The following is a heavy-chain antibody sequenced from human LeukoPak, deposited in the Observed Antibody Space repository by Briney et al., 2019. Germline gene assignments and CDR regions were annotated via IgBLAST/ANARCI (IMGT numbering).Heavy chain of an antibody. CDR3: ARDRGYSYGHPFDY. J-gene: IGHJ4*02. CDR2: IKSDGSTT. Sequence: GGSLRLSCAASGFTFSNSWMHWVRQAPGKGLVWVSRIKSDGSTTTYADSVKGRFTISRDNSENTLYLQMNSLRAEDTAVYYCARDRGYSYGHPFDYWGQGTLVTVSS. CDR1: GFTFSNSW. V-gene: IGHV3-74*01. D-gene: IGHD5-18*01.